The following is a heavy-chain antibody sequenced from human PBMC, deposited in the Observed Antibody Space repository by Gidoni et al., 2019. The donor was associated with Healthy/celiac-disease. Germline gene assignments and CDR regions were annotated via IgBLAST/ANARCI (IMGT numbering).Heavy chain of an antibody. D-gene: IGHD1-26*01. CDR3: ARSHSWSYDGWFDP. J-gene: IGHJ5*02. CDR1: GGPSSRYY. V-gene: IGHV4-4*07. CDR2: IYTRGST. Sequence: VQLQESGQGLVKPSETLSLTCTVSGGPSSRYYWSWIRQPAGKGLEWIGRIYTRGSTNYNPSLKSRVTMSVDTSKNQFSLKLSSVTAADTAVYYCARSHSWSYDGWFDPWGQGTLVTVSS.